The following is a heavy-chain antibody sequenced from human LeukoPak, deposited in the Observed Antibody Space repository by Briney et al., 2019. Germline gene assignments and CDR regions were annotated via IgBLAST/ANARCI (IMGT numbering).Heavy chain of an antibody. J-gene: IGHJ4*02. CDR3: ARRGYSSGWYLPFDY. CDR2: MSPNSGNT. V-gene: IGHV1-8*03. Sequence: GASVKVSCKASGYTFTSYDINWVRQATGQGLEWMGWMSPNSGNTGYAQKFQGRVTITRNTSISTAYMELSSLRSEDTAVYYCARRGYSSGWYLPFDYWGQGTLVTVSS. CDR1: GYTFTSYD. D-gene: IGHD6-19*01.